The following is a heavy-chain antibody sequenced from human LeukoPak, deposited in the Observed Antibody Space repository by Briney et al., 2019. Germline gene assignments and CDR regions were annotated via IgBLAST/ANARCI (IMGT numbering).Heavy chain of an antibody. CDR1: GITFSSYG. CDR3: AKNGDRGAYCSGGTCYPYYYYCMDV. J-gene: IGHJ6*03. CDR2: ISTTGGTT. D-gene: IGHD2-15*01. V-gene: IGHV3-23*01. Sequence: GGSLRLSCAASGITFSSYGMSWVRQAPGKGLEWVSAISTTGGTTYYADSVKGRFTISRDNSENTLYLQMNSLRAEDTAIYYCAKNGDRGAYCSGGTCYPYYYYCMDVWGKGTTVTISS.